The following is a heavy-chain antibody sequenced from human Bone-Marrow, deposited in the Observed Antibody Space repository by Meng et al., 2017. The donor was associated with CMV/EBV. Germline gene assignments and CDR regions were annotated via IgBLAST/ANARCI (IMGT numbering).Heavy chain of an antibody. J-gene: IGHJ5*01. Sequence: ASLKVSCKASGYTFTGYYIHWVRQAPGQGLEWMGWINPNSGGTNYAQKFQGRGTMTRDTSISTAYMELSSLRTEDTAVYYCAAGGVGGTDNWFDSWGQGTLVTVSS. CDR3: AAGGVGGTDNWFDS. V-gene: IGHV1-2*02. D-gene: IGHD1-7*01. CDR1: GYTFTGYY. CDR2: INPNSGGT.